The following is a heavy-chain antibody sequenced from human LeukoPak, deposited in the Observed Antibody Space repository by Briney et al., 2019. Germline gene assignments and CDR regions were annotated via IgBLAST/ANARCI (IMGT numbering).Heavy chain of an antibody. V-gene: IGHV4-39*07. CDR2: IYYSGST. Sequence: PSETLSLTCTVSGGSISSGSSYWGWIRQPPGKGLEWIGNIYYSGSTYDSPSLTSRVTISVDTSKNQFSLKLSSVTAADAAVYYCARTYYYDSSGYSNDAFDIWGQGTMVTVSS. CDR1: GGSISSGSSY. J-gene: IGHJ3*02. D-gene: IGHD3-22*01. CDR3: ARTYYYDSSGYSNDAFDI.